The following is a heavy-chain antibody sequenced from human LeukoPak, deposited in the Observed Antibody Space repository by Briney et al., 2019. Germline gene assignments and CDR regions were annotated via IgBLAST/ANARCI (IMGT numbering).Heavy chain of an antibody. D-gene: IGHD5-18*01. Sequence: SETLSLTCTVSGGSISSYYWSWIRQRVGTGLEGIGRIYTSGSTNYNPSLKSRVTMSVDTSKNQFSLKLSSVTAADTAVYYCARQLWLRGGVDYWGQGTLVTVSS. CDR1: GGSISSYY. V-gene: IGHV4-4*07. CDR3: ARQLWLRGGVDY. J-gene: IGHJ4*02. CDR2: IYTSGST.